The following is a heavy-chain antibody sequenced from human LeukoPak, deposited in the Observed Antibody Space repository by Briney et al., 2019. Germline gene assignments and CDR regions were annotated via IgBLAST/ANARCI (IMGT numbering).Heavy chain of an antibody. CDR2: IVPIFGTA. J-gene: IGHJ5*02. Sequence: SVKVSCKASGGTFSSYAISWVRQAPGQGLEWMGGIVPIFGTANYAQKFQGRVTITADESTSTAYMELSSLRSEDTAVYYCASHCTNGVCYSVPSYNWFDPWGQGTLVTVSS. CDR3: ASHCTNGVCYSVPSYNWFDP. V-gene: IGHV1-69*13. CDR1: GGTFSSYA. D-gene: IGHD2-8*01.